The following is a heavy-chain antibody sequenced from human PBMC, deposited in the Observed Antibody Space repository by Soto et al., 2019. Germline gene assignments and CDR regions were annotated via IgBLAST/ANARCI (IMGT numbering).Heavy chain of an antibody. D-gene: IGHD4-17*01. CDR2: ISYHGNDK. V-gene: IGHV3-30*18. CDR1: GFTFSSYG. J-gene: IGHJ4*02. Sequence: QVQLVESGGGVVQPGRSLRLSCAASGFTFSSYGMHWVRQAPGKGLEWVAVISYHGNDKYYADSVKGRFTISRDNFKSTLYLQMSSLRADDTAIYFCAKDLLHNTVTTCGSGGQGTLVTVSS. CDR3: AKDLLHNTVTTCGS.